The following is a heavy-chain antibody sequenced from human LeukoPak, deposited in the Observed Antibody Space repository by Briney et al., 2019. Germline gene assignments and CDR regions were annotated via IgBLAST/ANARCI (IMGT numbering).Heavy chain of an antibody. CDR2: IKQDGSEK. CDR1: GFTFSSYW. V-gene: IGHV3-7*01. J-gene: IGHJ4*02. D-gene: IGHD6-13*01. CDR3: AKDPIAAAAAKDY. Sequence: SGGSLRLSCAASGFTFSSYWVSWVRQAPGKGLEWVANIKQDGSEKYYVDSVKGRFTISRDNAKNSLYLQMNSLRAEDTAVYYCAKDPIAAAAAKDYWGQGTLVTVSS.